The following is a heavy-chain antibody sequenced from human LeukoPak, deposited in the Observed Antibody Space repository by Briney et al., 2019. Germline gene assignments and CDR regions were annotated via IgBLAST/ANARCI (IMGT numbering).Heavy chain of an antibody. CDR1: GYSFTTYD. J-gene: IGHJ4*02. Sequence: ASVKVSCKTSGYSFTTYDINWVRQATGQGLEWMGWMNPNSGNTGYAQKFQGRVTMTRNTSISTAYMELSSLRSEDTAVYYCARGPVSGSSSTGYVNYWGQGTLVTVSS. V-gene: IGHV1-8*01. D-gene: IGHD6-13*01. CDR3: ARGPVSGSSSTGYVNY. CDR2: MNPNSGNT.